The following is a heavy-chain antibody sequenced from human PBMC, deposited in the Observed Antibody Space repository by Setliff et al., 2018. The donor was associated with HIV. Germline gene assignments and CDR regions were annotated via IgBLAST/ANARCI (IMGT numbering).Heavy chain of an antibody. CDR2: IIPHFDAP. V-gene: IGHV1-69*13. J-gene: IGHJ4*02. Sequence: SVKVSCKASGGTFTSSAISWVRQARGQGLEWMGAIIPHFDAPQYAQKFQGRVTITADQSTSTAYMELSGLTSEDTAVYYCASPRLDWSFSHFDYGGQGTPVTV. D-gene: IGHD3-9*01. CDR1: GGTFTSSA. CDR3: ASPRLDWSFSHFDY.